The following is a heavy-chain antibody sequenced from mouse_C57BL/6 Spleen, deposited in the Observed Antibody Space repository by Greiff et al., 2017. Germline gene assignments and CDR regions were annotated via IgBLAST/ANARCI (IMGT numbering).Heavy chain of an antibody. J-gene: IGHJ2*01. CDR3: TGYYYGSSY. CDR1: GFTFSNYW. Sequence: DVHLVESGGGLVQPGGSMKLSCVASGFTFSNYWMNWVRQSPEKGLEWVAQIRLKSDNYATPYAESVKGRFTISRDDSKSSVYLQMNNLRAEDTGIYYCTGYYYGSSYWGQGTTLTVSS. V-gene: IGHV6-3*01. D-gene: IGHD1-1*01. CDR2: IRLKSDNYAT.